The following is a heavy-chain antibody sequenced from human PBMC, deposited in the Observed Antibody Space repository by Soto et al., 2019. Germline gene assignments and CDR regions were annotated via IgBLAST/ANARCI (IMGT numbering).Heavy chain of an antibody. V-gene: IGHV3-30*18. CDR1: GFTFSSYG. Sequence: AGGSLRLSCAASGFTFSSYGMHWVRQAPGKGLEWVAVISYDGSNKYYADSVKGRFTISRDNSKNTLYLQMNSLRAEDTAVYYCAKERGGSYYYYFGMDVWGQGTTVTVSS. J-gene: IGHJ6*02. CDR2: ISYDGSNK. CDR3: AKERGGSYYYYFGMDV. D-gene: IGHD5-12*01.